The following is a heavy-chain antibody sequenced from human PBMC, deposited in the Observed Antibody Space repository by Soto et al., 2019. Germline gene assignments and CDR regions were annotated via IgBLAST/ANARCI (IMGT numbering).Heavy chain of an antibody. CDR1: GFTFSNAW. V-gene: IGHV3-15*01. D-gene: IGHD2-8*01. CDR3: TIDYFRFYANPYYYYVMDV. J-gene: IGHJ6*02. Sequence: GGSLRLSCAASGFTFSNAWMSWVRQAPGKGLEWVGRIKSKTDGGTTDYAAPVKGRFTISRDDSKNTLYLQMNSLKTEDTAVFFCTIDYFRFYANPYYYYVMDVWGQGTTVPVSS. CDR2: IKSKTDGGTT.